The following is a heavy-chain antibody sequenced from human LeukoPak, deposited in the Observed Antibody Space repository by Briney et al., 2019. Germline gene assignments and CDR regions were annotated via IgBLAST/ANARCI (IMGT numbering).Heavy chain of an antibody. V-gene: IGHV3-74*01. CDR1: GFTFSSYW. CDR3: AKGSITMVRGTGYYGMDV. D-gene: IGHD3-10*01. CDR2: INSDGSST. J-gene: IGHJ6*02. Sequence: GGSLRLSCAASGFTFSSYWIHWVRQAPGKGLVWVSRINSDGSSTSYADSVKGRFTISRDNAKNTLYLQMNSLRAEDTAVYYCAKGSITMVRGTGYYGMDVWGQGTTVTVSS.